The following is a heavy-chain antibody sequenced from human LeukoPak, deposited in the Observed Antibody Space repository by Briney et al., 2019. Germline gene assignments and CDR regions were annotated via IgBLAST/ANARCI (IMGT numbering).Heavy chain of an antibody. Sequence: SETLSLTCTVSGGSISSSSYYWGWIRQPPGKGLEWIGSIYYSGSTYYNPSLKSRVTISVDTSKNQFSLKLSSVTAADTAVYYCARRERSGCYFEYFDYWGQGTLVTVSS. D-gene: IGHD3-22*01. V-gene: IGHV4-39*07. J-gene: IGHJ4*02. CDR1: GGSISSSSYY. CDR3: ARRERSGCYFEYFDY. CDR2: IYYSGST.